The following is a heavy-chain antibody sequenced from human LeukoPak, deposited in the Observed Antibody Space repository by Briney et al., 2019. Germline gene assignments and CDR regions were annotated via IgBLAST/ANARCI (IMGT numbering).Heavy chain of an antibody. CDR2: ISWNSGSI. V-gene: IGHV3-9*01. CDR3: AKEQRDFDAFDI. J-gene: IGHJ3*02. Sequence: AGGSLRLSCAASGFTFDDYAMHWVRQAPGKGLEWVSGISWNSGSIGYADSVKGRFTIYRDNAKNSLYLQMNSLRAEDTALYYCAKEQRDFDAFDIWGQGTMVTVSS. CDR1: GFTFDDYA. D-gene: IGHD3-3*01.